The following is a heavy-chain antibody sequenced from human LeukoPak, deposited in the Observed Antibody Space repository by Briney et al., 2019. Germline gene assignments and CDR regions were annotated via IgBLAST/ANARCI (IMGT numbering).Heavy chain of an antibody. CDR2: IYGNDDK. CDR1: GFSLTTGAVV. J-gene: IGHJ4*02. D-gene: IGHD4-17*01. V-gene: IGHV2-5*01. Sequence: SGPTLVNPTRTLTLTCTFSGFSLTTGAVVVGWVRQPPGKALEWLTFIYGNDDKRYSPSLASRLTITKDTSKNEVVLTLSDMDYVDTAKYFCVHRTTVTSVDHWGQGILVTVSS. CDR3: VHRTTVTSVDH.